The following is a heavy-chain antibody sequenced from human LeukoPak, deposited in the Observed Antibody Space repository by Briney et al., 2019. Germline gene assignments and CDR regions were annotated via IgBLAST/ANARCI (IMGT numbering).Heavy chain of an antibody. D-gene: IGHD4-23*01. CDR2: IYHSGST. Sequence: SETLSLTCTVSGYSISSGYYWGWIRQPPGKGLEWIGSIYHSGSTYYNPSLKSRVTISVDTSKNQFSLKLSSVTAADTAVYYCARTDYGGALGWYFDLWGRGILVTVSS. J-gene: IGHJ2*01. V-gene: IGHV4-38-2*02. CDR1: GYSISSGYY. CDR3: ARTDYGGALGWYFDL.